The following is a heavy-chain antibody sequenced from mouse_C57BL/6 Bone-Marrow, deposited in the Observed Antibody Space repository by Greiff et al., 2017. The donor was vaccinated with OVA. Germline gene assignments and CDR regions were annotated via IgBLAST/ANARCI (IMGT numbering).Heavy chain of an antibody. J-gene: IGHJ3*01. CDR2: IWSGGST. CDR1: GFSLTSYG. V-gene: IGHV2-2*01. Sequence: VMLVESGPGLVQPSQSLSITCTVSGFSLTSYGVHWVRQSPGKGLEWLGVIWSGGSTDYNAAFISRLSISKDNSKSQVFFKMNSLQADDTAIYYCARNGRWLLFAYWGQGTLVTVSA. CDR3: ARNGRWLLFAY. D-gene: IGHD2-3*01.